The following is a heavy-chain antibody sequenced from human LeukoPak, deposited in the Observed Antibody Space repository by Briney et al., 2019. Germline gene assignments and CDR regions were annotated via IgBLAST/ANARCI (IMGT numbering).Heavy chain of an antibody. V-gene: IGHV3-74*01. CDR3: ARDRKTYYYDSSGYYDY. D-gene: IGHD3-22*01. CDR2: INSDGSST. CDR1: GFTFSNYW. J-gene: IGHJ4*02. Sequence: GGSLRLSCAASGFTFSNYWMHWVRQAPGKGLVWVSRINSDGSSTNYADSVKGRFTISRDNAKNTLYLQMNSLRAEDTAVYYCARDRKTYYYDSSGYYDYWGQGTLVTVSS.